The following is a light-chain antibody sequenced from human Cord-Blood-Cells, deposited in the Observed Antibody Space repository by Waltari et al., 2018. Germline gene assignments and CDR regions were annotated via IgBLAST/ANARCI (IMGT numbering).Light chain of an antibody. Sequence: QSALTQPASVSGSPGQSITISCTGPSSDVGGYNYVSWYQQHPGKAPKLMIYDVSKRPSGVSNRFSGSKSGTTASLTISGLQAEDEADYYCSSYTSSSTWVFGGGTKLTVL. CDR3: SSYTSSSTWV. CDR1: SSDVGGYNY. J-gene: IGLJ3*02. V-gene: IGLV2-14*01. CDR2: DVS.